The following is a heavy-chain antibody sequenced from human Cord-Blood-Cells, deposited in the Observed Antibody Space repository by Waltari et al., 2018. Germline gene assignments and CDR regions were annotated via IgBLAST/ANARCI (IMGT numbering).Heavy chain of an antibody. V-gene: IGHV1-69*06. CDR1: GATFSSYA. Sequence: QLQLVQSGAEVKKPGSTVTVSCKASGATFSSYALSWLRQAPGQGLEWMGGIIPIFGTANYAQKFQGRVTITADKSTSTAYMELSSLRSEDTAVYYCARWYSSSWYFDYWGQGTLVTVSS. J-gene: IGHJ4*02. CDR2: IIPIFGTA. D-gene: IGHD6-13*01. CDR3: ARWYSSSWYFDY.